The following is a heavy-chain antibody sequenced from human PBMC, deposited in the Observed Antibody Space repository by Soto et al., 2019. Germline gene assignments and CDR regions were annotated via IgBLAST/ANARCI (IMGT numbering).Heavy chain of an antibody. Sequence: ASVKVSCKASGYTFTNYGLSWVRQAPGQGLEWMGWIGAYNGNTKFAQKFQGRVTISRDNSRNTLDLQMNSLRAEDTAVYYCAKDTYYYDRSGYSTYDHWGQGTQVTVSS. CDR1: GYTFTNYG. D-gene: IGHD3-22*01. CDR3: AKDTYYYDRSGYSTYDH. J-gene: IGHJ4*02. CDR2: IGAYNGNT. V-gene: IGHV1-18*01.